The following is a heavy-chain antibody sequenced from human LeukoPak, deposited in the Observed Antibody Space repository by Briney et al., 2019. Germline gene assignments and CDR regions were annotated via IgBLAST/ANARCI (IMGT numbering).Heavy chain of an antibody. CDR3: ARGRRHPITMVRGVLRLDY. Sequence: SETLSLTCAVYGGSFSGYYWSWIRQPPGKGLEWIGEINHSGSTNYNPSLKSRVTISVDTSKNQFSLKLSSVTAADTAVYYCARGRRHPITMVRGVLRLDYWGLGTLVTVSS. V-gene: IGHV4-34*01. D-gene: IGHD3-10*01. CDR1: GGSFSGYY. CDR2: INHSGST. J-gene: IGHJ4*02.